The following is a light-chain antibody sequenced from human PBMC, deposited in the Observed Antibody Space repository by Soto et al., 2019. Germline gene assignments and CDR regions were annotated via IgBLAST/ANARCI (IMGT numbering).Light chain of an antibody. CDR3: QQYGSSGT. CDR1: QSVSSN. Sequence: EIVMTQSPATLSVSPGERATLSCRASQSVSSNLAWYQQKPGQAPRLLIYGASSRATGIPDRFSGSGSGTDFTLTISRLEPEDFAVYYCQQYGSSGTFGQGTKVAI. CDR2: GAS. J-gene: IGKJ1*01. V-gene: IGKV3-20*01.